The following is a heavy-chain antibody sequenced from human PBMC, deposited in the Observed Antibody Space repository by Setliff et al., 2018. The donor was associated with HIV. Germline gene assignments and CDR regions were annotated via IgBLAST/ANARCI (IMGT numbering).Heavy chain of an antibody. CDR3: VREIGLSMIPFSRSYYYMDV. J-gene: IGHJ6*03. Sequence: GGSLRLSCEASGFSFSDYEMNWVRQAPGRGLEWISYTNNNDTTMYYADSVKGRFTISRDNAQNSLFLQMHSLSAEDTGVYYCVREIGLSMIPFSRSYYYMDVWGKGATVTVSS. D-gene: IGHD3-22*01. CDR1: GFSFSDYE. V-gene: IGHV3-48*03. CDR2: TNNNDTTM.